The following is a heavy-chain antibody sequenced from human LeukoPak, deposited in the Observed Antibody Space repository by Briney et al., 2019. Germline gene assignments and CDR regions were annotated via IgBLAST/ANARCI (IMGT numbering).Heavy chain of an antibody. CDR3: TGGDYGEFDC. V-gene: IGHV3-15*01. Sequence: GGSLRLSCAASGFTFSNAWMSWVRQAPGKGLEWVGRIKSKTDGGTTDYAAPVKGRFTISRDDSKNTVNLQMNSLKTEDTAVYYCTGGDYGEFDCWGQGTLVTVSS. D-gene: IGHD4-17*01. J-gene: IGHJ4*02. CDR1: GFTFSNAW. CDR2: IKSKTDGGTT.